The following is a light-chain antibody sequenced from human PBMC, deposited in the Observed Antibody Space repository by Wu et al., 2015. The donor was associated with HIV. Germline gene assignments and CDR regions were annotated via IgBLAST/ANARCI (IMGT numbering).Light chain of an antibody. CDR1: GISNS. Sequence: DXVTYHVAGESGISNSLAGISRNQGKPLSSCSMVHPDWKRGVPSRFSGSGSGTDYTLTINSLQPEDFATYYCQQYYGTLGYSFGQGTKLEIK. V-gene: IGKV1-NL1*01. CDR3: QQYYGTLGYS. J-gene: IGKJ2*03. CDR2: VHP.